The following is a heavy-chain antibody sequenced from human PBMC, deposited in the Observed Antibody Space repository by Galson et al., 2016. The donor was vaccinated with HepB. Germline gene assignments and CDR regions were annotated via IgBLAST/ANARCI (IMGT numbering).Heavy chain of an antibody. Sequence: SLRLSCAASGFTFSSSAMHWVRQAPGKGLEWVAVISKDGRNKYYADSVGGRFTVSRDNSNTTLFLQMNTLRAEDTAVYYCARRGPRHGRAPRHGDYDYFDSWGQGTLVTISS. V-gene: IGHV3-30*04. CDR2: ISKDGRNK. CDR3: ARRGPRHGRAPRHGDYDYFDS. D-gene: IGHD4-17*01. CDR1: GFTFSSSA. J-gene: IGHJ4*02.